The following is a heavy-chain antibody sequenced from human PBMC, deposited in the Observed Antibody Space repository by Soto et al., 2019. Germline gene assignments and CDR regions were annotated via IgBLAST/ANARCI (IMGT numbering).Heavy chain of an antibody. D-gene: IGHD3-10*01. J-gene: IGHJ6*02. Sequence: QEHLVESGGGVVQPGGSLTLSCTASGFPFSSYTMHWLRRAPGKGLEWVGIISFDGSRKYYADWLKGRIVISRDNSKDSLYLQMDTLRPDDTAIYYCARDTVTSLTPYRGFYYSGMDVWGQGTTVTVSS. V-gene: IGHV3-30*09. CDR1: GFPFSSYT. CDR2: ISFDGSRK. CDR3: ARDTVTSLTPYRGFYYSGMDV.